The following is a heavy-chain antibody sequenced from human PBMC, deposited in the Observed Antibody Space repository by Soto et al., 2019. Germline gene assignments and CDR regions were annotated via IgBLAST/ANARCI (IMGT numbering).Heavy chain of an antibody. D-gene: IGHD3-3*01. J-gene: IGHJ6*02. CDR2: ISGSGGST. Sequence: GGSLRLSCAASGFTFISYAMSWVRQAPGKGLEWVSAISGSGGSTYYADSVKGRFTISRDNSKNTLYLQMNSLRAEDTAVYYCAKGGFGVVMTPYYYYGMDVWGQGTTVTVSS. CDR1: GFTFISYA. V-gene: IGHV3-23*01. CDR3: AKGGFGVVMTPYYYYGMDV.